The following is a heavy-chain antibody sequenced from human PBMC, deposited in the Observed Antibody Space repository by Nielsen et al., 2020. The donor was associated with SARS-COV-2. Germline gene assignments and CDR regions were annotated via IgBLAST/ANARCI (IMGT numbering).Heavy chain of an antibody. Sequence: WIRQPPGKGLEWIGEIYHSGSTNYNPSLKSRVTISVDTSKNQFSLKLSSVTAADTAVYYCARAEWAAAYGMDVWGQGTTVTVSS. J-gene: IGHJ6*02. V-gene: IGHV4-34*13. CDR3: ARAEWAAAYGMDV. CDR2: IYHSGST. D-gene: IGHD6-13*01.